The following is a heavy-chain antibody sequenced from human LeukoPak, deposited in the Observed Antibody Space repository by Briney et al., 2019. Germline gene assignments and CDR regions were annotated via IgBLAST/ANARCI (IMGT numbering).Heavy chain of an antibody. CDR2: ISAYNGNT. CDR3: ARRAEKSGSLFDY. CDR1: GYTFTSYG. V-gene: IGHV1-18*01. D-gene: IGHD1-26*01. Sequence: GASVKVSCKASGYTFTSYGISWVGRAPGQGLGWLGWISAYNGNTNYAQKLQGRVTMTTDTSTSTAYMELRSLRSDDTAVYYCARRAEKSGSLFDYWGQGTLVTVPS. J-gene: IGHJ4*02.